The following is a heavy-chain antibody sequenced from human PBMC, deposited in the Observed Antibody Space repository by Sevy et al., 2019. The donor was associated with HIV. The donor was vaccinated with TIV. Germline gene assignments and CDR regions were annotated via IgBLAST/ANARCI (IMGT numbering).Heavy chain of an antibody. V-gene: IGHV3-21*01. J-gene: IGHJ6*02. Sequence: GGSLRLSCAASGFTFSNYNMNWVRQAPGKGLEWVSSISSSSRYIYYADSMKGRFTISRDNAKNSLYLQMNSLRAEDTVVYYCTRVVAYCSGGSCFPGYYYGMDVWGQGTTVTVSS. D-gene: IGHD2-15*01. CDR1: GFTFSNYN. CDR3: TRVVAYCSGGSCFPGYYYGMDV. CDR2: ISSSSRYI.